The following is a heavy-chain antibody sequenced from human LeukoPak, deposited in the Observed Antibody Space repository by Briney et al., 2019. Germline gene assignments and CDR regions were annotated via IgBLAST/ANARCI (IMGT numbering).Heavy chain of an antibody. CDR2: ISSSGSTK. D-gene: IGHD2/OR15-2a*01. CDR3: ARGGLSIMGY. J-gene: IGHJ4*02. V-gene: IGHV3-48*01. CDR1: QFTFSNYA. Sequence: GGSLRLSCAASQFTFSNYAMSWVRQAPGKGLEWVSYISSSGSTKYYADSVKGRFTISRDNARNSLYLQMNSLRAEDTAVYFCARGGLSIMGYWGQGTLVTVSS.